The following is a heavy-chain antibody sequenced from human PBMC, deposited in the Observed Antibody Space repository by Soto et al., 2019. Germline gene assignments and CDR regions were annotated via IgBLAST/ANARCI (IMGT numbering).Heavy chain of an antibody. D-gene: IGHD3-10*01. CDR1: GYTFTSYY. CDR2: INPSGGST. Sequence: QVQLVQSGAEVKKPGASVKVSCKASGYTFTSYYMHWVRQAPGQGLEWMGIINPSGGSTSYAQKFQGRVTMTRDTSTSTVYMELSSLRSEDTAVYYCARDSVTMVRGVKAYAFDIWGQGTMVTVSS. V-gene: IGHV1-46*03. CDR3: ARDSVTMVRGVKAYAFDI. J-gene: IGHJ3*02.